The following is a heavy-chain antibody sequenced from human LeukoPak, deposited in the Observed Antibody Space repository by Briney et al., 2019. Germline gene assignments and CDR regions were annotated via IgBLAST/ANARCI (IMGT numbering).Heavy chain of an antibody. CDR1: GYTLTELS. J-gene: IGHJ6*03. D-gene: IGHD6-19*01. CDR2: IIPSLGTA. V-gene: IGHV1-69*06. Sequence: VASVKVSCKVSGYTLTELSMHWVRQAPGKGLEWMGGIIPSLGTANYAQKFKGRVTITADKSTSTAYMELSSLRSEDTAVYYCARDRIAVAGRKYYYYMDVWGKGTTVTVSS. CDR3: ARDRIAVAGRKYYYYMDV.